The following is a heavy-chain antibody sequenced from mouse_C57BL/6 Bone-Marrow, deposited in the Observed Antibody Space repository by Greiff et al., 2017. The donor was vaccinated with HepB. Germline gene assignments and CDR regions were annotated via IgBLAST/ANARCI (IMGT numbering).Heavy chain of an antibody. J-gene: IGHJ3*01. CDR3: ARPYYYGSRPFAY. Sequence: VQGVESGAELAKPGASVKLSCKASGYTFTSYWMHWVKQRPGQGLEWIGYINPSSGYTKYNQKFKDKATLTADKSSSTAYMQLSSLTYEDSAVYYCARPYYYGSRPFAYWGQGTLVTVSA. CDR2: INPSSGYT. CDR1: GYTFTSYW. V-gene: IGHV1-7*01. D-gene: IGHD1-1*01.